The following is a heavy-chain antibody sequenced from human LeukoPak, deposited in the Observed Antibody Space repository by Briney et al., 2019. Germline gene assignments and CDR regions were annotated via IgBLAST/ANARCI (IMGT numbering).Heavy chain of an antibody. Sequence: AGTLRLSCAASGFTFVDYGMSWVRQAPGKGLEWGSGIDRNGDITGYADSVEGSFTISRDNATNSLYLQIDRLRAADTALYDWARDHKGGDGADAFDIWGHGTMVTVSS. D-gene: IGHD5-24*01. CDR2: IDRNGDIT. CDR1: GFTFVDYG. V-gene: IGHV3-20*01. CDR3: ARDHKGGDGADAFDI. J-gene: IGHJ3*02.